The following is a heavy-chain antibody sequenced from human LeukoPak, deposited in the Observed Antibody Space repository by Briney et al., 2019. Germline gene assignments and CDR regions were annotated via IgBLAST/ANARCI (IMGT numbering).Heavy chain of an antibody. CDR2: INNSGST. CDR1: GGSFSGYY. D-gene: IGHD1-7*01. CDR3: ARWPPRRNYAEYYIDS. J-gene: IGHJ4*02. Sequence: SETLSLTCAVYGGSFSGYYWSWIREPPGKGLEWIGDINNSGSTSYNPSVKSLETILVDTPNNQLFLQLLHVTAADTAVYYGARWPPRRNYAEYYIDSWGQGTLVTASS. V-gene: IGHV4-34*01.